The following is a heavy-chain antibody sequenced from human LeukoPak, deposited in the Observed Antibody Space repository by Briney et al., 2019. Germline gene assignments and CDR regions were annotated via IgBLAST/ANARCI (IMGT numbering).Heavy chain of an antibody. CDR3: ANFWSSIAAAGLPRIVYFQH. CDR2: INHSGST. Sequence: SETLSLTCAVSGGSFSGYYWSWIRQPPGKGLEWIGEINHSGSTNYNPSRKCRVTISVDTSKNQFSLKLSSVTAADTAVYYCANFWSSIAAAGLPRIVYFQHWGQGTLVTVSS. D-gene: IGHD6-13*01. J-gene: IGHJ1*01. V-gene: IGHV4-34*01. CDR1: GGSFSGYY.